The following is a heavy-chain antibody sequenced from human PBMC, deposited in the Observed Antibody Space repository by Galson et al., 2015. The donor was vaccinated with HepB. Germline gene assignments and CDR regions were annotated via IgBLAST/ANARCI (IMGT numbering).Heavy chain of an antibody. CDR1: GYTFTSYA. Sequence: SCKASGYTFTSYAMNWVRQAPGQGLEWMGWINTNTGNPTYAQGFTGRFVFSLDTSVSTAYLQISSLKAEDTAVYYCARELYCSSTSCYDYWGQGTLVTVSS. J-gene: IGHJ4*02. CDR3: ARELYCSSTSCYDY. D-gene: IGHD2-2*01. CDR2: INTNTGNP. V-gene: IGHV7-4-1*02.